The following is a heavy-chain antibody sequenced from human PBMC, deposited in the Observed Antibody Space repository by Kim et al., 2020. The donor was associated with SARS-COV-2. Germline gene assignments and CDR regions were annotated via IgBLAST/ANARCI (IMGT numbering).Heavy chain of an antibody. CDR3: ARAWVIDV. J-gene: IGHJ6*02. CDR2: GSEQ. V-gene: IGHV3-7*01. Sequence: GSEQYYVNSVKDRVTIPRDNAENSLFLHMNSLRAEDTAVYYCARAWVIDVWGQGTTVTVSS. D-gene: IGHD2-21*01.